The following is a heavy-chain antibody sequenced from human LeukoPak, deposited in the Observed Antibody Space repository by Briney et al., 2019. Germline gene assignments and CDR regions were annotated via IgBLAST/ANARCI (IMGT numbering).Heavy chain of an antibody. V-gene: IGHV4-59*01. CDR2: IYYSGST. D-gene: IGHD6-13*01. Sequence: KPSETLSLTCTVSGGSISSYYWSWIRQPPGKGLEWIGYIYYSGSTNYNPSLKSRVTISVDTSKNQFSLKLSSVTAADTAVYYCARDVAAADYYFDYLGQGTLVTVSS. CDR1: GGSISSYY. CDR3: ARDVAAADYYFDY. J-gene: IGHJ4*02.